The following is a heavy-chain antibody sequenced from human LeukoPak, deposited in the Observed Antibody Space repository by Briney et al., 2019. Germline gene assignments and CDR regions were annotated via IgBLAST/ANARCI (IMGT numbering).Heavy chain of an antibody. J-gene: IGHJ3*02. Sequence: SETLSLTCTVSGYSISSGYYWGWIRQPPGKGLEWIGSIYHSGGTYYNPSLKSRVTISVDTSKNQFSLKVTSVTAADTAVYYCARGVDIWGQGTVVTVSS. CDR2: IYHSGGT. V-gene: IGHV4-38-2*02. CDR1: GYSISSGYY. CDR3: ARGVDI.